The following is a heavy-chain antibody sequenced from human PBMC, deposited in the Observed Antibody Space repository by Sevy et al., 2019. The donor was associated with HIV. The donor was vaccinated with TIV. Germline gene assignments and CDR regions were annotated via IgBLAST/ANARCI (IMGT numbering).Heavy chain of an antibody. J-gene: IGHJ6*02. D-gene: IGHD3-3*01. Sequence: GGSLRLSCATSGFTFSTYNMNWVRQAPGKGLEWVSSISSGSGFIFYAAAVKGRFTISRDNAKNSLDLQMNSLRAEDAAVYYCAREKTILEGRYGMDVWGQGTTVTVSS. V-gene: IGHV3-21*01. CDR1: GFTFSTYN. CDR3: AREKTILEGRYGMDV. CDR2: ISSGSGFI.